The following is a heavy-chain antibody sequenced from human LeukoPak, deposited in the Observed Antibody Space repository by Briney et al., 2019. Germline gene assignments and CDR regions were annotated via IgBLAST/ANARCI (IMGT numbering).Heavy chain of an antibody. J-gene: IGHJ4*02. CDR1: GGTFSSYA. CDR2: IIPILGIA. Sequence: SVTVSCTASGGTFSSYAISWVRQAPGQGLEWMGRIIPILGIANYAQKFQGRVTITADKSTSTAYMELSSLRSEDTAVYYCARDQGDGYNFPFDYWGQGTLVTVSS. CDR3: ARDQGDGYNFPFDY. D-gene: IGHD5-24*01. V-gene: IGHV1-69*04.